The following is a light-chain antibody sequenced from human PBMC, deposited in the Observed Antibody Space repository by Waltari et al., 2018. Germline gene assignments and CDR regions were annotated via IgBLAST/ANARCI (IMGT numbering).Light chain of an antibody. Sequence: QSALTQPAAVSGSPGQSITISCTGTSSDIGGYNYVSWYKHNPGKAPKLMIYAVTNRPSGVSNRFSGSKSGNTASLTISGLQAEDEAAYYCGSYRSSALEAIFGGGTKLTVL. CDR3: GSYRSSALEAI. CDR2: AVT. J-gene: IGLJ2*01. V-gene: IGLV2-14*03. CDR1: SSDIGGYNY.